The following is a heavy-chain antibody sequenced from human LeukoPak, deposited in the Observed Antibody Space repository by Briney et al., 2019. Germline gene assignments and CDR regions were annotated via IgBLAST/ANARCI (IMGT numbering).Heavy chain of an antibody. J-gene: IGHJ4*02. CDR2: IIPIFGTA. V-gene: IGHV1-69*05. Sequence: SVKVSCKASGYTFTSYDINWVRQAPGQGLEWMGRIIPIFGTANYAQKFQGRVTITTDESTSTAYMELSSLRSEDTAVYYCARDWYYYDSSGYYFPQGVLDYWGQGTLVTVSS. CDR3: ARDWYYYDSSGYYFPQGVLDY. CDR1: GYTFTSYD. D-gene: IGHD3-22*01.